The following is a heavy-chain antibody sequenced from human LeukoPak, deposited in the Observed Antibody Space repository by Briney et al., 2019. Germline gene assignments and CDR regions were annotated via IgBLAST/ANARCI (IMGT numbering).Heavy chain of an antibody. J-gene: IGHJ4*02. CDR2: ISSSSSTI. D-gene: IGHD6-13*01. CDR1: GFTFSSYS. Sequence: GGSLRLSCAASGFTFSSYSMNWVRQAPGKGLEGVSYISSSSSTIYYADSVKGRFTISRDNAKNSLYLQINSLRSEDTAVYYCAKDVSSSWYVYHFDYWGQGTLVTVSS. V-gene: IGHV3-48*01. CDR3: AKDVSSSWYVYHFDY.